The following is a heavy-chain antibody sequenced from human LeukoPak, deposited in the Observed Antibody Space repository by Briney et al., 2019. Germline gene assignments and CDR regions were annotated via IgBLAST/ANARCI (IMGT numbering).Heavy chain of an antibody. V-gene: IGHV3-23*01. CDR3: AKGGSQYSSSWFSTFDY. CDR2: ISGSGGST. Sequence: GGSLRLSCAASGFTFGTYAMSWVRQAPGKGLEWVSAISGSGGSTYYADSVKGRFTISRDNSKNALYLQINSLRAEDTAVYYCAKGGSQYSSSWFSTFDYWGRGTLVTVSS. D-gene: IGHD6-13*01. CDR1: GFTFGTYA. J-gene: IGHJ4*02.